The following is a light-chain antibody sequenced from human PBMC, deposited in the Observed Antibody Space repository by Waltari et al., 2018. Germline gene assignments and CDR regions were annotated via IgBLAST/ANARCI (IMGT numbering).Light chain of an antibody. V-gene: IGLV1-51*01. J-gene: IGLJ3*02. CDR3: GTWDNSLSGWV. CDR2: ETK. CDR1: ASNIGNNF. Sequence: QSVLTQPPSESAAPGQKVTISCSGAASNIGNNFVSWYQQFPGASPKLLIFETKKRPSGIPDRFSGSKSGTSATLGITGLQTEDEADYYCGTWDNSLSGWVFGTGTKLTVL.